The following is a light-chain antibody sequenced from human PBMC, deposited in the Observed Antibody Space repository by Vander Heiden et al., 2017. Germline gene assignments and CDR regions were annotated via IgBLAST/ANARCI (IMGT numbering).Light chain of an antibody. Sequence: DIVMTQSPDSLAVSLGERATINCKSNQSILYSSNNKNYLAWYQQKPGQPPKLLIYWASTRESGVPDRFSCSGSGTDFTLTISSLQAGDVAVYYCQQYYSTPYTFGQGTKLEIK. CDR2: WAS. CDR3: QQYYSTPYT. V-gene: IGKV4-1*01. J-gene: IGKJ2*01. CDR1: QSILYSSNNKNY.